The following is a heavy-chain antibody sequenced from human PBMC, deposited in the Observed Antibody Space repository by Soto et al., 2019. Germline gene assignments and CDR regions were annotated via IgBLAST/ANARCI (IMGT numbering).Heavy chain of an antibody. CDR2: IYWNDDK. J-gene: IGHJ5*02. D-gene: IGHD3-3*01. CDR3: AHRYGSVLRFLEWLLVFDP. Sequence: QITLKESGPTLVKPTQTLTLTCTFSGFSLSTSGVGVGWIRQPPGKALEWLALIYWNDDKRYSPSLKSRLTITKDTSKNQVVLTMTNMDPVDTATYYCAHRYGSVLRFLEWLLVFDPWGQGTLVTVSS. CDR1: GFSLSTSGVG. V-gene: IGHV2-5*01.